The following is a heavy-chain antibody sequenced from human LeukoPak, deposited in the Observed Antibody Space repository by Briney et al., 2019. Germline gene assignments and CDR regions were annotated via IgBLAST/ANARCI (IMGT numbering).Heavy chain of an antibody. CDR3: ARYGSGWYDHYYYGMDV. J-gene: IGHJ6*02. Sequence: PGGSLRLSCAASGFTFSNAWMSWVRQAPGKGLEWVSVIYSGGSTYYADSVKGRFTISRDNSKNTLYLQMNSLRAEDTAVYYCARYGSGWYDHYYYGMDVWGQGTTVTVSS. CDR1: GFTFSNAW. V-gene: IGHV3-53*01. CDR2: IYSGGST. D-gene: IGHD6-19*01.